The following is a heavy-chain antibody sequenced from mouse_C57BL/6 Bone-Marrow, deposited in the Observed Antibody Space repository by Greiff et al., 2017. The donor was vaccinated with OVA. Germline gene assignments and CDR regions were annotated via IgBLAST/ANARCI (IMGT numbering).Heavy chain of an antibody. CDR1: GYTFTDYY. D-gene: IGHD1-1*01. J-gene: IGHJ1*03. Sequence: VQLQQSGPVLVKPGASVKMSCKASGYTFTDYYMNWVKQSHGKSLEWIGVINPYNGGTSYNQKFKGKATLTVDKSSSTAYMELNSLTSEDSAVYYCARRPLSYNWYVDVWGTGTTVTVSS. CDR3: ARRPLSYNWYVDV. V-gene: IGHV1-19*01. CDR2: INPYNGGT.